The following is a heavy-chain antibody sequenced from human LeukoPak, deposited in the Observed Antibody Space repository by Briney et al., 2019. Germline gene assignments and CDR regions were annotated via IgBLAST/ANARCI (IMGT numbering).Heavy chain of an antibody. J-gene: IGHJ3*02. CDR1: GGTFSSYT. Sequence: GSSVKVSCKASGGTFSSYTISWVRQAPGQGLEWMGRTIPILGIANYAQKFQGRVTITADKSTSTAYMELSSLRSEDTAVYYCARDLRLAHAFDIWGQGTMVTVSS. D-gene: IGHD6-19*01. CDR3: ARDLRLAHAFDI. CDR2: TIPILGIA. V-gene: IGHV1-69*04.